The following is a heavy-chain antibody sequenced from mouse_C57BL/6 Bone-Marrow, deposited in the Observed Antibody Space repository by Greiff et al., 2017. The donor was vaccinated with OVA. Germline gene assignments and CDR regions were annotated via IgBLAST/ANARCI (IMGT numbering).Heavy chain of an antibody. CDR3: ARRVDY. V-gene: IGHV1-50*01. CDR2: IDPSNSYT. J-gene: IGHJ2*01. Sequence: QVQLQQPGAELVKPGASVKLSCKASGYTFTSYWMQWVKQRHGQGLEWIGEIDPSNSYTNYNQKFKGKATLTVDTSSSTAYMQLSSLTSEDSAVYYCARRVDYWGQGTTLTVSS. CDR1: GYTFTSYW.